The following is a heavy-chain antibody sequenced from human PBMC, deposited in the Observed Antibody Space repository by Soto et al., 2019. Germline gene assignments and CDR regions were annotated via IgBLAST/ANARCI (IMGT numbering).Heavy chain of an antibody. CDR3: ARDSLAAAKNNWFDP. V-gene: IGHV1-2*02. CDR2: INPNSGGT. Sequence: ASVKVCCEASGYTFTGYYIHWVRQAPGQGLEWMGWINPNSGGTNYAQKFQGRVTMTRDTSISTAYMELSRLRSDDTAVYYCARDSLAAAKNNWFDPWGQGTLVTVSS. CDR1: GYTFTGYY. D-gene: IGHD6-13*01. J-gene: IGHJ5*02.